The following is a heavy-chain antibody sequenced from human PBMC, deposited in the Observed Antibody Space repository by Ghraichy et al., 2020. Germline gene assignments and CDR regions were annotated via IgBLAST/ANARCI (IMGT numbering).Heavy chain of an antibody. V-gene: IGHV3-74*01. CDR2: INSDGSST. D-gene: IGHD3-22*01. J-gene: IGHJ4*02. CDR3: ARPYYYDSSGGIDY. CDR1: GFTFSSYW. Sequence: LSLTCAASGFTFSSYWMHWVRQAPGKGLVWVSRINSDGSSTSYADSVKGRFTISRDNAKNTLYLQMNSLRAEDTAVYYCARPYYYDSSGGIDYWGQGTLVTVSS.